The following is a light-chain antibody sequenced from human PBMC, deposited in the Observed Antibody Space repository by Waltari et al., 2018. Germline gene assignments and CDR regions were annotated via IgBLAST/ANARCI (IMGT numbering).Light chain of an antibody. CDR3: QQYAGSPIT. J-gene: IGKJ4*01. Sequence: EIVLTQSPGTLSLSQGERATLSCRATQSVSHNNLAWYQQKDGQAPRLLIYGASSRATGIPDRFSGSGSGTDFTLSISRLEPEDYGVYYCQQYAGSPITFGGGTKVEI. CDR1: QSVSHNN. V-gene: IGKV3-20*01. CDR2: GAS.